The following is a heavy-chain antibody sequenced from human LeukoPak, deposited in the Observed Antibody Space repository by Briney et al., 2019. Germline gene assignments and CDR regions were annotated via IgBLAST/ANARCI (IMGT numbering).Heavy chain of an antibody. D-gene: IGHD4-17*01. V-gene: IGHV3-21*06. CDR3: ALQGAATVTQSYYYYYGMDV. CDR1: GFTFSRYS. Sequence: GGSLRLSCAASGFTFSRYSMNWVRQAPGKGLEWVSSISSSSSYIYYADSVKGRFTISRDNAKNLLCLQMNSLRAEDTAVYYCALQGAATVTQSYYYYYGMDVWGQGTTVTVFS. J-gene: IGHJ6*02. CDR2: ISSSSSYI.